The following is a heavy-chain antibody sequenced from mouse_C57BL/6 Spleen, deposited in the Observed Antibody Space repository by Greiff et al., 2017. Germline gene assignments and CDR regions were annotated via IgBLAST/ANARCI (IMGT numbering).Heavy chain of an antibody. CDR2: INPSSGYT. CDR1: GYTFTSYT. V-gene: IGHV1-4*01. J-gene: IGHJ2*01. CDR3: ARYDYGYFDY. Sequence: VQLQESGAELARPGASVKMSCKASGYTFTSYTMHWVKQRPGQGLEWIGYINPSSGYTKYNQKFKDKATLTADKSSSTAYMQLSSLTSEDSAVYYCARYDYGYFDYWGQGTTLTVSS. D-gene: IGHD2-4*01.